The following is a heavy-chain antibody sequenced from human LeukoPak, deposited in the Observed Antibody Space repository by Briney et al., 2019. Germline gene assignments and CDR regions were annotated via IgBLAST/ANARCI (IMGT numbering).Heavy chain of an antibody. V-gene: IGHV4-34*01. J-gene: IGHJ4*02. Sequence: DPSETLSLTCAVYGGSFSGYYWSWIRQPPGKGLEWIGSIYYSGSTYYNPSLKSRVTISVDTSKNQFSLKLSSVTAADTAVYYCARQPLDYFDYWGQGTLVTVSS. CDR2: IYYSGST. CDR1: GGSFSGYY. CDR3: ARQPLDYFDY.